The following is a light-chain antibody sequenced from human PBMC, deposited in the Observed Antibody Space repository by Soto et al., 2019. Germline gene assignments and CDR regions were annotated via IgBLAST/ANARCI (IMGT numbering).Light chain of an antibody. V-gene: IGKV3-20*01. J-gene: IGKJ5*01. Sequence: EIVMTQSPATLSVSPGERATLSCRASQTVGSNLAWYQQKPGQAPRLLIYGVSSRASGIPDRFFGSGSGTDFTLTINRLEHEDFAVYYCQQYANSPITFGQGTRLEIK. CDR1: QTVGSN. CDR3: QQYANSPIT. CDR2: GVS.